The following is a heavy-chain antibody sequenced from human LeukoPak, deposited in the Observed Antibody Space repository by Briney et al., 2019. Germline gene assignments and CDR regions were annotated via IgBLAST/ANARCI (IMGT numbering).Heavy chain of an antibody. CDR2: IYYTGGT. CDR3: AKYGNSGWVIDN. CDR1: GGSIGSNY. V-gene: IGHV4-59*08. D-gene: IGHD6-19*01. Sequence: SETLSLTCTVSGGSIGSNYWTWIRQPPGKGLEYIGYIYYTGGTNYNPSLKSRVTISVDTSKNQFPLKLSSVTAADTAVYFCAKYGNSGWVIDNWGQGTLVTVSS. J-gene: IGHJ4*02.